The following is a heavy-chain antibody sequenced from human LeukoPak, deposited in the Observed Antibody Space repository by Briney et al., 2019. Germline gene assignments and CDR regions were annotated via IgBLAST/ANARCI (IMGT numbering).Heavy chain of an antibody. CDR3: AKDLTTGTLSFDS. D-gene: IGHD1-1*01. J-gene: IGHJ4*02. Sequence: GGSLRLSCAASGFTFSSYGMHWVRQAPGKGLEWVAVIWYDGSNKYYADSVKGRFTISRDNSKNTLYLQMNSLGAEDTALYYCAKDLTTGTLSFDSWGQGTLVTVSS. V-gene: IGHV3-33*06. CDR1: GFTFSSYG. CDR2: IWYDGSNK.